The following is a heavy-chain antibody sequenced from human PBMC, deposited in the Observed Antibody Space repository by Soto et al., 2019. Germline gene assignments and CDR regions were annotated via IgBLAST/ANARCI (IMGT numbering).Heavy chain of an antibody. J-gene: IGHJ4*02. CDR1: GGSVSDKTDY. CDR2: VYYSGTT. D-gene: IGHD4-17*01. V-gene: IGHV4-61*01. Sequence: LSLTCSVSGGSVSDKTDYWIWIRQPPGKRLEWIGYVYYSGTTNYNPSLKSRVTISVDLSKNRFSLRLSSVTTADTALYYCARTTAVPNTLRSRYFFDYWGQGTLVTVSS. CDR3: ARTTAVPNTLRSRYFFDY.